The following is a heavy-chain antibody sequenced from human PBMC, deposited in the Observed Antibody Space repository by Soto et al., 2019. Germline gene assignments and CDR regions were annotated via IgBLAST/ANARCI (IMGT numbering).Heavy chain of an antibody. D-gene: IGHD4-17*01. CDR1: GFTFSSYG. J-gene: IGHJ6*03. CDR2: ISYDGSNK. Sequence: GGSLRLSCAASGFTFSSYGMHWVRQAPGKGLEWVAVISYDGSNKYYADSVKGRFTISRDNSKNTLYLQMNSLRAEDTAVYYCAKSPSVTTGDYYYYMDVWGKGTTVTVSS. V-gene: IGHV3-30*18. CDR3: AKSPSVTTGDYYYYMDV.